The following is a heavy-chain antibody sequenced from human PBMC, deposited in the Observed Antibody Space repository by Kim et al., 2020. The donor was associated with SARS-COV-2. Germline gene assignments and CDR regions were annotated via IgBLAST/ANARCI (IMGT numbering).Heavy chain of an antibody. CDR2: INPTGGPT. J-gene: IGHJ4*02. CDR1: GYIFISYY. D-gene: IGHD3-10*01. Sequence: ASVKVSCKASGYIFISYYIHWVRQAPGQGLEWMGMINPTGGPTSYAQKFQGRVTVTRDMSTSTVYMELSSLRSEDTAIYYCASVYGRSDFEYWGQGTPVTVSS. CDR3: ASVYGRSDFEY. V-gene: IGHV1-46*01.